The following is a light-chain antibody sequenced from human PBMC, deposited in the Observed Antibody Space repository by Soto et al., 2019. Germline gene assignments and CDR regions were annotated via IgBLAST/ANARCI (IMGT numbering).Light chain of an antibody. V-gene: IGKV3-11*01. CDR3: QHGHQHRDWPPIT. Sequence: DTLLTQSPATLSLSPGERVTLSCRATQRVSNSLAWYQQKSGQAPSLLIYDASFRATGIPARFSGSESGTDLTLTISTLDPAELAVYCCQHGHQHRDWPPITFGKGTRVDI. CDR2: DAS. CDR1: QRVSNS. J-gene: IGKJ5*01.